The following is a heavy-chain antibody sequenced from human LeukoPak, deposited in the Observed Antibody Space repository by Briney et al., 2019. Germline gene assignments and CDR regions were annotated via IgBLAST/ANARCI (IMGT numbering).Heavy chain of an antibody. D-gene: IGHD3-10*01. CDR2: VNPNSGGT. CDR1: GYTFTGYY. V-gene: IGHV1-2*02. CDR3: AKDRHFEGSGSSTWEWDV. J-gene: IGHJ6*04. Sequence: VASVKVSCKASGYTFTGYYMHWVRQAPGQGLEWMGWVNPNSGGTNYAQKFQGRVTMTRDTSISTAYMELSRLRSDDTAVYYCAKDRHFEGSGSSTWEWDVWGKGTTVTISS.